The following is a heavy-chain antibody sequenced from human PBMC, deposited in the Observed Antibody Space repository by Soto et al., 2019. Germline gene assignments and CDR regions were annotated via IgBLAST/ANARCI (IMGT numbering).Heavy chain of an antibody. CDR1: DDSINSDKYY. Sequence: SETLSLTCSVSDDSINSDKYYWGWIRQPPGKGLEWIGSIYYRGNAYYNPSLQTRVTISLDKSKNQFSLKLNSVTAADSAVYFCARDVSSGWYTLFDYWGQGTLVTVSS. J-gene: IGHJ4*02. CDR2: IYYRGNA. D-gene: IGHD6-19*01. CDR3: ARDVSSGWYTLFDY. V-gene: IGHV4-39*02.